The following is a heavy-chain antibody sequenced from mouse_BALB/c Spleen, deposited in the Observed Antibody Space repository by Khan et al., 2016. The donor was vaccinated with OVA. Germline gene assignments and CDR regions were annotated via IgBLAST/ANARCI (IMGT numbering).Heavy chain of an antibody. CDR2: INPCNGYT. D-gene: IGHD2-14*01. V-gene: IGHV1-4*01. CDR1: GYTFTSYT. J-gene: IGHJ3*01. Sequence: VQLVESGAELARPGASVKMSCKASGYTFTSYTIHWIKLRPGQGLEWIGYINPCNGYTNYNQKFKDKATLTADKSSTTAYMQLSSLTSDDSAVXDCVRGGGYYRNDDCFAYWGQGTLVTVSA. CDR3: VRGGGYYRNDDCFAY.